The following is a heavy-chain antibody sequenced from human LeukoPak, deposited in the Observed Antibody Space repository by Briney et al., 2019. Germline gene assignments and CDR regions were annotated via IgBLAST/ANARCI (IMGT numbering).Heavy chain of an antibody. J-gene: IGHJ4*02. CDR1: GFTFSSYA. D-gene: IGHD4-17*01. V-gene: IGHV3-30-3*01. CDR3: AKVRPYGDYVGGSDY. CDR2: ISYDGSNK. Sequence: GGSLRLSCAASGFTFSSYAMHWVRQAPGKGLEWVAVISYDGSNKYYADSVKGRFTISRDNSKNTLYLQMNCLRAEDTAVYYCAKVRPYGDYVGGSDYWGQGTLVTVSS.